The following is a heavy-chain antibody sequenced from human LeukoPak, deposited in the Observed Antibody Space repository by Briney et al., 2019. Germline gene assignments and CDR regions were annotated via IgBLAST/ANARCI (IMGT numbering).Heavy chain of an antibody. D-gene: IGHD4-17*01. CDR3: EVNGVSPADVFDI. Sequence: ASVKVSCKASGGNFSSYAISWVRQAPGQGLEWMGRIIPILGIANYAQKFQGRVTITADKSTSTAYMELSSLRSEDTAVYYCEVNGVSPADVFDIWGQGTMVTVSS. CDR1: GGNFSSYA. CDR2: IIPILGIA. V-gene: IGHV1-69*04. J-gene: IGHJ3*02.